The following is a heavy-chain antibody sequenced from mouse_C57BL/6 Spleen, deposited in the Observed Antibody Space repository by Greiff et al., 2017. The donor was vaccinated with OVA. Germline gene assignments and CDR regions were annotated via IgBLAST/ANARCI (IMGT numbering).Heavy chain of an antibody. Sequence: QVHVQQPGAELVRPGSSVKLSCKASGYTFTSYWMHWVKQRPIQGLEWIGNIDPSDSETHYNQKFKDKATLTVDTSSSTAYMQLSSLTSEDSAVYYCARRSIYYYGSSPYYYAMDYWGQGTSVTVSA. CDR2: IDPSDSET. D-gene: IGHD1-1*01. J-gene: IGHJ4*01. CDR1: GYTFTSYW. V-gene: IGHV1-52*01. CDR3: ARRSIYYYGSSPYYYAMDY.